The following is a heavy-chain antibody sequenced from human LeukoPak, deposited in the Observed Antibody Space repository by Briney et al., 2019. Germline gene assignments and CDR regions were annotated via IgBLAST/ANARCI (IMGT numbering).Heavy chain of an antibody. D-gene: IGHD6-13*01. CDR2: IYGGGST. V-gene: IGHV3-53*01. J-gene: IGHJ3*02. CDR3: ARDSDSSRWQDAFDI. CDR1: GVTVSSNY. Sequence: AGSLTLSCAASGVTVSSNYMSRWLHEPRKRLLWFTVIYGGGSTYYADSVKGRFTISRDNSNNTLYLQMNSLRAEDTAVYYCARDSDSSRWQDAFDIWGQGTMVTVSS.